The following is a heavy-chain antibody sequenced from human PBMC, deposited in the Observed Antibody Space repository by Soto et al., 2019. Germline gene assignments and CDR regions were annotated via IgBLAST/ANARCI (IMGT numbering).Heavy chain of an antibody. CDR2: IIPIFGTA. CDR3: ARPAAAGDYYYYYGMDV. V-gene: IGHV1-69*05. CDR1: GGTFSSYA. D-gene: IGHD6-13*01. Sequence: SVKVSCKASGGTFSSYAISWVRPAPGQGLEWMGGIIPIFGTANYAQKLQGRVTMTTDTSTSTAYMELRSLRSDDTAVYYCARPAAAGDYYYYYGMDVWGQGTTVTVSS. J-gene: IGHJ6*02.